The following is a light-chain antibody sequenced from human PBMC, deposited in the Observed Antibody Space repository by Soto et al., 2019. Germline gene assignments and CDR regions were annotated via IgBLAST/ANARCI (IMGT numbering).Light chain of an antibody. V-gene: IGLV1-51*01. J-gene: IGLJ1*01. CDR2: DDN. CDR1: RSNIGGNS. Sequence: QSVLTEPPSGAAAPGQKVTISCSGSRSNIGGNSVSWYQQLPGTAPKLLIYDDNKRPSGIPDRFSGSKSGTSATLGITGFQTGDEADYYCGSWDSSLSAYVFGTGTKVTVL. CDR3: GSWDSSLSAYV.